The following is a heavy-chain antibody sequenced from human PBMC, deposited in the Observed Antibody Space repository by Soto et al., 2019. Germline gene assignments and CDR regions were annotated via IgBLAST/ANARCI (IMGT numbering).Heavy chain of an antibody. Sequence: PSETLSLTCTVSGGSISSAGYYWSWIRQHPGKGLEWIGYIYSSGVTYYDPSLKSRVTMSVDMSKNQFSLRLSSVTAADTAVYYCATKPNGLYYFDYWGQGALVTSPQ. J-gene: IGHJ4*02. CDR2: IYSSGVT. CDR3: ATKPNGLYYFDY. D-gene: IGHD2-8*01. V-gene: IGHV4-31*03. CDR1: GGSISSAGYY.